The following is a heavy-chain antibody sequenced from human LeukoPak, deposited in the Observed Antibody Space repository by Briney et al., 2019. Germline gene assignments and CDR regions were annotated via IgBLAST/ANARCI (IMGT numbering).Heavy chain of an antibody. CDR2: INPNSGGT. CDR3: ARSHSSGWPFPQGNYFGY. J-gene: IGHJ4*02. Sequence: ASVKVSCKASGYTFTGYYMHWVRQAPGQGLEWMGWINPNSGGTNYAQKFQGRVTMTRDTSINTAYMELSRLRSDDTAVYYCARSHSSGWPFPQGNYFGYWGQGTLVTVSS. D-gene: IGHD6-19*01. V-gene: IGHV1-2*02. CDR1: GYTFTGYY.